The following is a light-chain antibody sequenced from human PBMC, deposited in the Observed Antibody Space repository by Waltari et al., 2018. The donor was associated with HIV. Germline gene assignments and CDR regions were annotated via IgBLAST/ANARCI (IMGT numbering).Light chain of an antibody. CDR3: QHYNTDHLFV. CDR2: DVS. CDR1: QGIGFV. V-gene: IGKV1-13*02. Sequence: DMVTINCRATQGIGFVLAWYQQKPGGTPKRLIYDVSKLQSGVPPRFSGSGSATNFSITISSLQPQDLADYFCQHYNTDHLFVFGPGTKV. J-gene: IGKJ3*01.